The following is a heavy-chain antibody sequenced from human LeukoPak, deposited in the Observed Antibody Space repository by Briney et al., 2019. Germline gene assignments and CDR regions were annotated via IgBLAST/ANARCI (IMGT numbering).Heavy chain of an antibody. CDR1: GFTFSSYV. V-gene: IGHV3-23*01. CDR3: AKRGNSWDLFDY. Sequence: GGSLRLSCAASGFTFSSYVMSWVRQAPGRGLEWVSNIGGSVGSMFYAASVKGRFAISRDNSKKTLFLQMNNLRVEDTAVYYCAKRGNSWDLFDYWGQGTLVTVSS. CDR2: IGGSVGSM. D-gene: IGHD6-13*01. J-gene: IGHJ4*02.